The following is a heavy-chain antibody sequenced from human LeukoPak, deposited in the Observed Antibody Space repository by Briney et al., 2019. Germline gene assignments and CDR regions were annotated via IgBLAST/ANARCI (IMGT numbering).Heavy chain of an antibody. V-gene: IGHV3-74*01. CDR3: VRDKLTGASRLDY. CDR1: GFTFSSYW. J-gene: IGHJ4*02. D-gene: IGHD7-27*01. CDR2: INSDGSST. Sequence: GGSLRLSCAASGFTFSSYWMHWIRQAPGKGLVWVSRINSDGSSTSYADSVKGRFTISRDNAKNSLYLQMNSLRAEDTAVYYCVRDKLTGASRLDYWGQGTLPTVSS.